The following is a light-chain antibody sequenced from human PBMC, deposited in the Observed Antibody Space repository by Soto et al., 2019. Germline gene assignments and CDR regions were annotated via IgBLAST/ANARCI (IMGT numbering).Light chain of an antibody. J-gene: IGLJ3*02. CDR1: SSDVGGYNY. Sequence: QSALTQPASVSGSPGQSITISCTGTSSDVGGYNYVSWYQQHPGKAPKLMISEVTHRPSGVSDRFSGSKSGNTASLTISGLQAEDEADYYCSSYTTTYTQVFGGGTKLTVL. CDR3: SSYTTTYTQV. CDR2: EVT. V-gene: IGLV2-14*01.